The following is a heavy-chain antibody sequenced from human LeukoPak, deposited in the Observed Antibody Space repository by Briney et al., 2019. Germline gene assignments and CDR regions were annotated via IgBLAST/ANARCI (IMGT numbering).Heavy chain of an antibody. CDR1: GYTFTGYY. CDR2: INPNSGGT. Sequence: ASVKVSCKASGYTFTGYYMHWVRQAPGHGLEWMGWINPNSGGTNYAQKFQGRVTMTRDTSISTAYMELSRLRSVDTGVYYCAREEVPAAIHHYYYYMDVWGKGTTVSVSS. J-gene: IGHJ6*03. CDR3: AREEVPAAIHHYYYYMDV. V-gene: IGHV1-2*02. D-gene: IGHD2-2*02.